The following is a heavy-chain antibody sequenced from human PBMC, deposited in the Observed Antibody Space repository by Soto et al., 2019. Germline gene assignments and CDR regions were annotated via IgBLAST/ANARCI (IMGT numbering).Heavy chain of an antibody. D-gene: IGHD4-17*01. Sequence: GASVKVSCKASGYTSTGYYIHWVRQAPGQGLEWMGWIDPNSGDTKYAQKFQGWVTMTRDTSISTAYMELSRLKFDDTAVYYCARDMTTVTANWFDPWGQGTLVTVSS. CDR2: IDPNSGDT. CDR3: ARDMTTVTANWFDP. J-gene: IGHJ5*02. V-gene: IGHV1-2*04. CDR1: GYTSTGYY.